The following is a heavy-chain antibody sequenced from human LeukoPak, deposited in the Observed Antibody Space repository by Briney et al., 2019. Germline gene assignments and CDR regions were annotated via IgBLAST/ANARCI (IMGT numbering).Heavy chain of an antibody. CDR2: IWYGGSNK. Sequence: PGRSLRLSCAASGFTFSSYGMHWVRQAPGKGLEWVAVIWYGGSNKYYADSVKGRFTISRDNSKNTLYLQMNSLRAEDTAVYYCARPTLFIVGGDDAFDIWGQGTMVTVSS. J-gene: IGHJ3*02. CDR3: ARPTLFIVGGDDAFDI. V-gene: IGHV3-33*01. D-gene: IGHD1-26*01. CDR1: GFTFSSYG.